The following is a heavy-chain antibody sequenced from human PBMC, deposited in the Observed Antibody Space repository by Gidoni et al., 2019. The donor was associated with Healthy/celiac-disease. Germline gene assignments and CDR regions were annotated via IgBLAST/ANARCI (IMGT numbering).Heavy chain of an antibody. CDR1: GFTVSSNY. V-gene: IGHV3-53*01. CDR3: ARDGDEVGATPSGAFDI. Sequence: EVQLVESGGGLIQPGGSLRLSCAASGFTVSSNYMSWVRQAPGKGLEWVSVIYSGGSTYYADSVKGRFTISRDNSKNTLYLQMNSLRAEDTAVYYCARDGDEVGATPSGAFDIWGQGTMVTVSS. J-gene: IGHJ3*02. CDR2: IYSGGST. D-gene: IGHD1-26*01.